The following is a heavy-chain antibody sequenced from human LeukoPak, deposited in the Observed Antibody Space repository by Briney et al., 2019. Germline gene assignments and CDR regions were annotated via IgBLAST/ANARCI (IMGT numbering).Heavy chain of an antibody. V-gene: IGHV4-61*02. CDR1: GDSITSGTYF. D-gene: IGHD5-24*01. J-gene: IGHJ6*03. Sequence: SETLSLTCTVSGDSITSGTYFWSWIRQPAGKGLEWIGRSFISGSTTYNPSLKGRVTISLDTSRNQFSLRLSSVTAADTAVYYCAREIEERSTRYFYYYLDVWGTGTTVIISS. CDR3: AREIEERSTRYFYYYLDV. CDR2: SFISGST.